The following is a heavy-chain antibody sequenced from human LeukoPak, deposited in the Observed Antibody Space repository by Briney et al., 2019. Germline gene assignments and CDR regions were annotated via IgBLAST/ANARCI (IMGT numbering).Heavy chain of an antibody. CDR2: ISAYNGNT. CDR1: GYTFPIYG. D-gene: IGHD4-23*01. J-gene: IGHJ4*02. V-gene: IGHV1-18*01. Sequence: ASGKVSCQASGYTFPIYGISWVRPAPGQGREWMGWISAYNGNTNYAQKLQGRVTMTTDTSTSTAYMELRSLRSDDTAVYYCARDTADGGKDHKTDYWGQGTLVTVSS. CDR3: ARDTADGGKDHKTDY.